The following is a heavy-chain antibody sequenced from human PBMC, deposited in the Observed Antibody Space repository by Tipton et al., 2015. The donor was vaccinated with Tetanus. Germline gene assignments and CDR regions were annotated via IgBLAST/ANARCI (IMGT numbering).Heavy chain of an antibody. CDR2: IYYSGGT. CDR3: ARGLWELLRLDP. D-gene: IGHD4-23*01. Sequence: TLSLTCTVSGGSISSGGYYWSWIRQHPGKGLEWIGYIYYSGGTYYNPSLKSRVTISVDTSKNQFSLKLSSVTAADTAVYYCARGLWELLRLDPWGQGTLVTVSS. J-gene: IGHJ5*02. V-gene: IGHV4-31*03. CDR1: GGSISSGGYY.